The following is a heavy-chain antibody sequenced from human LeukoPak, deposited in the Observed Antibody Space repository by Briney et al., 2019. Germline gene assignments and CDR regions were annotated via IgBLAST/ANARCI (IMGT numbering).Heavy chain of an antibody. CDR2: ISWNSGNI. V-gene: IGHV3-9*01. CDR1: GFTFDDYA. Sequence: GGSLRLSCAASGFTFDDYAMHWVRQAPGKGLEWVSGISWNSGNIGYADSVKGRFTISRDNAKNTLYLQMNSLRAEDTAVYFCAREGGDYEDAFDIWGQGTMVTVSS. J-gene: IGHJ3*02. D-gene: IGHD4-17*01. CDR3: AREGGDYEDAFDI.